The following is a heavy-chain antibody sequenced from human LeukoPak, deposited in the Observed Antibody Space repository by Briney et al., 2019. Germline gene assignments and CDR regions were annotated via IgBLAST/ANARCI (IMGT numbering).Heavy chain of an antibody. Sequence: GGSLRLSCAASGFTFSSYGMHWVRQAPGKGLEWVAVIWYDGSNKYYADSVKGRFTISRDNSKNTLYLQMNSLRAEDTAVYYWAKDRRVCDFWSGLDYWGQGTLVTVSS. V-gene: IGHV3-33*06. CDR1: GFTFSSYG. CDR3: AKDRRVCDFWSGLDY. D-gene: IGHD3-3*01. CDR2: IWYDGSNK. J-gene: IGHJ4*02.